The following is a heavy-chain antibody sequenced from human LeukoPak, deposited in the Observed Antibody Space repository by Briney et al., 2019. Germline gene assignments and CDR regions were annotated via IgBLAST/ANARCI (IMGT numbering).Heavy chain of an antibody. V-gene: IGHV3-30*18. D-gene: IGHD3-16*01. CDR1: GFTFSSYG. J-gene: IGHJ3*02. CDR3: ANLGTQVQNDIFDI. Sequence: GGSLRLSCAASGFTFSSYGMHWVRQAPGKGLEWVAVISYDGSNKYYADSVKGRFTISRDNSKKTVYLQMNSLRAEDTAVYYCANLGTQVQNDIFDIWGQGTMVTVSS. CDR2: ISYDGSNK.